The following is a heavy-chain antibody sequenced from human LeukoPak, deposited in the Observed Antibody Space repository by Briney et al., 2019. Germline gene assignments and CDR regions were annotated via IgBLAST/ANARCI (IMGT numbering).Heavy chain of an antibody. CDR1: GFTFSSYW. D-gene: IGHD2-2*01. J-gene: IGHJ5*02. CDR3: ARLDIVVVPSASSWFDP. Sequence: GGSLRLSCAASGFTFSSYWMHWVRQAPGEGLVWVSRINSDGRSTSYADSVKGRFTISRDNAKNTLYLQMNSLRVEDTAVYYCARLDIVVVPSASSWFDPWGQGTLVTVSS. V-gene: IGHV3-74*01. CDR2: INSDGRST.